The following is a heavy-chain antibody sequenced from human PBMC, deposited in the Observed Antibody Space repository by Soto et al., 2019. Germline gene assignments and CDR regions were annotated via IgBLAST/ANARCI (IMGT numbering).Heavy chain of an antibody. CDR2: ISESGTIT. D-gene: IGHD5-18*01. CDR1: GFDFKKYA. V-gene: IGHV3-23*01. J-gene: IGHJ4*02. Sequence: EVKLLESGGGLVQPGGSVRLSCTASGFDFKKYAITWVRQAPGKGLEWVSSISESGTITYHAASVRGRFTVSKDFSNNTVYLEMNSLRGEDTAVYYCAKDDRDTAVLGEYFGNWGQGALVTVSS. CDR3: AKDDRDTAVLGEYFGN.